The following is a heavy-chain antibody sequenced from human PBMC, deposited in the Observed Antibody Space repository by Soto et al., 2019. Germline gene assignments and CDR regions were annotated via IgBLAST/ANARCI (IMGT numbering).Heavy chain of an antibody. D-gene: IGHD5-12*01. CDR3: AREGSGYPF. CDR1: GGSVSNFG. CDR2: IVPVFGRP. J-gene: IGHJ4*02. Sequence: AAVKVSCNASGGSVSNFGISWGRQAPGQGLEWMGGIVPVFGRPNYAQRFRGRLTITADESTSTGYMELMILRSHHTAVYYCAREGSGYPFWGQGTQATVSS. V-gene: IGHV1-69*13.